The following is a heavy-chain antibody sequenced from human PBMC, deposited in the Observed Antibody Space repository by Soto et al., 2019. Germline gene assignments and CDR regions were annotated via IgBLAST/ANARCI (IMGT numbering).Heavy chain of an antibody. V-gene: IGHV5-51*01. CDR3: ARRGYSGYDHLSYMDV. CDR2: IYPGDSDT. Sequence: GESLKISCKGSGYSFTSYWIGWVRQMPGKGLEWMGIIYPGDSDTRYSPSFQGQVTISADKSISTAYLQWSSLKASDTAMYYCARRGYSGYDHLSYMDVWGKGTTVTVSS. CDR1: GYSFTSYW. J-gene: IGHJ6*03. D-gene: IGHD5-12*01.